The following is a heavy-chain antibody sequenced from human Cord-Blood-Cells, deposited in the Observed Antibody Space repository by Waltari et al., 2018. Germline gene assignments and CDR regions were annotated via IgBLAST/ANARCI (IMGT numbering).Heavy chain of an antibody. CDR3: ARSYYYDSSGYYFDY. CDR1: GYTFTSYG. CDR2: ISAYNGNT. Sequence: QVQLVQSGAEVKKPGASVKVSCKASGYTFTSYGIRWVRQAPGQGLEWMGWISAYNGNTNYAQKLQGRVTMTTDTSTSTAYMELRSLRSDDTAVYYCARSYYYDSSGYYFDYWCQGTLVTVSS. V-gene: IGHV1-18*01. D-gene: IGHD3-22*01. J-gene: IGHJ4*02.